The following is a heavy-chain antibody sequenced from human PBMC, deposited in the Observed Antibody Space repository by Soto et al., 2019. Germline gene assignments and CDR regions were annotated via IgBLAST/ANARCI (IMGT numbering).Heavy chain of an antibody. Sequence: GGSLRLSCAASGFTFSSYGMHWVRQAPGKGLEWVAVIWYDGSNKYYADSVKGRFTISRDNSKNTLYLQMNSLRAEDTAVYYCAREYWNDYYYGMDVWGQGTTVTVSS. V-gene: IGHV3-33*01. CDR2: IWYDGSNK. D-gene: IGHD1-1*01. CDR3: AREYWNDYYYGMDV. CDR1: GFTFSSYG. J-gene: IGHJ6*02.